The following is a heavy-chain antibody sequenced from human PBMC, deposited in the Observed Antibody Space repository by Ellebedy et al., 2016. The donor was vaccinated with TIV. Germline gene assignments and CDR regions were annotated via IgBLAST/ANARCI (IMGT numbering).Heavy chain of an antibody. J-gene: IGHJ2*01. D-gene: IGHD4-23*01. Sequence: ASVKVSXKASGYTFTNFGISWVRQAPGQGLEWMGWVSPYNGNTNYAQKFQARVTMTTDTSTSTAYMELRSLRSDDTALYFCARDSDYGGVTNHWYFNLWGRGTLATVSS. CDR3: ARDSDYGGVTNHWYFNL. CDR2: VSPYNGNT. V-gene: IGHV1-18*01. CDR1: GYTFTNFG.